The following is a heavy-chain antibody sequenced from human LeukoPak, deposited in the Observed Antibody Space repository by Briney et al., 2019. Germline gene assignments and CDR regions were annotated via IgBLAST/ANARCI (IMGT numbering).Heavy chain of an antibody. CDR3: ARDHGRDSSGWYSHETRDYYYYGMDV. V-gene: IGHV1-69*13. Sequence: SVKVSCKASGYTFTSYGISWVRQAPGQGLEWMGGIIPIFGTANYAQKFQGRVTITADESTSTAYMGLSSLRSEDTAVYYCARDHGRDSSGWYSHETRDYYYYGMDVWGQGTTVTVSS. D-gene: IGHD6-19*01. J-gene: IGHJ6*02. CDR1: GYTFTSYG. CDR2: IIPIFGTA.